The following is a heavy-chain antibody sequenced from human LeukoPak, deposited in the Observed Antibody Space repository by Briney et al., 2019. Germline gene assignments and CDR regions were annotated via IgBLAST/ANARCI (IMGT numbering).Heavy chain of an antibody. Sequence: GGSLQIPFKGSGCIFTSSWIGWGRRLPGKGLKGLGMIYPGDSDPRYSPSFRGQVTFSADKSISTAHLHWSSLKASDTAMYYCATRGGGQMVRGIPDAFDIWGQGTMVTVSS. CDR1: GCIFTSSW. D-gene: IGHD3-10*01. CDR2: IYPGDSDP. V-gene: IGHV5-51*01. CDR3: ATRGGGQMVRGIPDAFDI. J-gene: IGHJ3*02.